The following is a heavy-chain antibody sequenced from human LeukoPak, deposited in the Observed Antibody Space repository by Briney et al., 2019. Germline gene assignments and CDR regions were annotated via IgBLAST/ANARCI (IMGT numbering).Heavy chain of an antibody. CDR1: GFTFSNYA. Sequence: PGGSLRLSCAASGFTFSNYAMSWVRQAPGKGLEWVSAISGSGGSTYYADSVKGRFTISRDNSKNTLYLQMNSLRAEDTAVYYCAKTYYDFWSGYEHFDLWGRGTLVTVSS. D-gene: IGHD3-3*01. CDR3: AKTYYDFWSGYEHFDL. V-gene: IGHV3-23*01. J-gene: IGHJ2*01. CDR2: ISGSGGST.